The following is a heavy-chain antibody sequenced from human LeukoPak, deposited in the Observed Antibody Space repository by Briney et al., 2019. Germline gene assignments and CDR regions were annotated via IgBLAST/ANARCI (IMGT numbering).Heavy chain of an antibody. CDR1: GGSFSGYY. CDR2: INHSGST. V-gene: IGHV4-34*01. CDR3: ARTNYYDRDY. J-gene: IGHJ4*02. D-gene: IGHD3-22*01. Sequence: SETLSLTCAVYGGSFSGYYWSWIRQPPGKGLEWIGEINHSGSTNYNPSLKSRVTISVDTSKNQFSLKLSSVTAADTAVCYCARTNYYDRDYWGQGTLVTVSS.